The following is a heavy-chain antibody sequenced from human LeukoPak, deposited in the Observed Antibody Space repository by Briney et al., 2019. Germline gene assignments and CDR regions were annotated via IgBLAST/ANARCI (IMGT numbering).Heavy chain of an antibody. V-gene: IGHV4-39*07. D-gene: IGHD3-10*01. J-gene: IGHJ4*02. Sequence: PSETLSLTCTVPGCSISSSSYYWGWIRQPPGKGLEWIGSIYYSGSTYYNPSLKRRVTISVDTSKNQFSLKLSSVTAADTAVYYCASLITSYYGSGNDYWGQGTLVTVSS. CDR2: IYYSGST. CDR3: ASLITSYYGSGNDY. CDR1: GCSISSSSYY.